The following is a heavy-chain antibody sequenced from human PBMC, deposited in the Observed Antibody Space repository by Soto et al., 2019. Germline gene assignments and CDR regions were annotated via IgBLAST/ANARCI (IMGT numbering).Heavy chain of an antibody. CDR1: GFTFRSYA. CDR3: ARPLWRDDYNWGYFDL. Sequence: QVQLVESGGGVVQPGRSLRLSCAASGFTFRSYAMHWVRQAPGKGLEWVAVISYDGSNKYYADSVKGRFTISRDNSKSTLDLHMNSLRDEDTAVYYCARPLWRDDYNWGYFDLWGRGALVTVSS. J-gene: IGHJ2*01. V-gene: IGHV3-30-3*01. CDR2: ISYDGSNK. D-gene: IGHD4-4*01.